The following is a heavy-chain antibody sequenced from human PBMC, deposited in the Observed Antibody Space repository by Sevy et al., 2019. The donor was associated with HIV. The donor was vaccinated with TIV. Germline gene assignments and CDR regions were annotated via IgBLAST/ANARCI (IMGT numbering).Heavy chain of an antibody. CDR3: ARAMAGDYGDYVFQDIPKDYYYYYGMDV. D-gene: IGHD4-17*01. CDR1: GGSISSYY. J-gene: IGHJ6*02. CDR2: IYTSGST. Sequence: SETLSLTCTVSGGSISSYYWSWIRQPAGKGLEWIGRIYTSGSTNYNPSLKSRVTMSVDTSKNQFSLKRSSVTAADTAVHYSARAMAGDYGDYVFQDIPKDYYYYYGMDVWGQGTTVTVSS. V-gene: IGHV4-4*07.